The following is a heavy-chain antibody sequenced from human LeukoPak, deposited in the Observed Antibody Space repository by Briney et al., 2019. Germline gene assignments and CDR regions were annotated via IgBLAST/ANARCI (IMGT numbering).Heavy chain of an antibody. Sequence: SETLSLTCSVSSSSINSYWWSWIRQPAGKGPEFIGRIYTTRITNYNPSLKSRVSMSVDTSKNRFSLELRSVTAADTAVYFCARAGYTISSYRFAYWRQGALVTVSS. D-gene: IGHD3-16*02. CDR3: ARAGYTISSYRFAY. J-gene: IGHJ4*02. V-gene: IGHV4-4*07. CDR2: IYTTRIT. CDR1: SSSINSYW.